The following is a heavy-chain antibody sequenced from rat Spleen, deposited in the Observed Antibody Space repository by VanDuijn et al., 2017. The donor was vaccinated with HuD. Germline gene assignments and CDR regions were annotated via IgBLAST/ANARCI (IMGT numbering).Heavy chain of an antibody. CDR2: ISYDGSST. J-gene: IGHJ3*01. Sequence: EVQLVEAGGGLVQPGRSLKLSCAASGFTFSNYGMAWVRQDSTKWLEWVATISYDGSSTYYRVSVKGRFTISRDNAKSTLYLQMDSLRSEDTATYYCARLLPGYNWFAYWGQGTLVTVSS. V-gene: IGHV5-29*01. D-gene: IGHD1-4*01. CDR3: ARLLPGYNWFAY. CDR1: GFTFSNYG.